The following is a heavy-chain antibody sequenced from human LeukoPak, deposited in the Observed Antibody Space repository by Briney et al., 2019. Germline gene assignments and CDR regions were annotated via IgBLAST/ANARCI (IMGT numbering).Heavy chain of an antibody. CDR3: AIRNGYRDF. Sequence: ASVKISCKATGYTFTDYAIHWVRQAPGQRLEWMAWINAGNGYSKYSQEFQGRVTITRDTSATTAYMELSSLRSEDMAVYYCAIRNGYRDFWGQGTLVTVSS. V-gene: IGHV1-3*03. CDR1: GYTFTDYA. J-gene: IGHJ4*02. CDR2: INAGNGYS. D-gene: IGHD5-24*01.